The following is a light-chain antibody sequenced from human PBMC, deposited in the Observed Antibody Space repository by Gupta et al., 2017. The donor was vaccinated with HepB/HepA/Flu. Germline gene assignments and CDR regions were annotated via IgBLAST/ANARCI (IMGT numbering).Light chain of an antibody. CDR1: QTIEKC. J-gene: IGKJ1*01. CDR2: SAS. Sequence: DIPMNQSPSSLSASVGDRVTITCRASQTIEKCLNWYQQSPGKAPKLLIYSASTLQSGVPSRFSGSGSGTDFSLTISILQPEDFATHYCQQCYSAPTFGQGTKVEIK. CDR3: QQCYSAPT. V-gene: IGKV1-39*01.